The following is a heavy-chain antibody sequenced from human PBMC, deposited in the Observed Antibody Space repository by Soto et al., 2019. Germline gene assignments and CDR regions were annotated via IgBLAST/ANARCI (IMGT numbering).Heavy chain of an antibody. J-gene: IGHJ3*02. V-gene: IGHV3-23*01. CDR3: ARPVKMATIRNAFDI. Sequence: EVQLLESGGGLVQPGGSLRLSCAASGFTFSSYAMSWVRQAPGKGLEWVSAISGSGGSTYYADSVKGRFTISRDNSKNTLYLEMNSLRAEDTAVYYCARPVKMATIRNAFDIWGQGTMVTVSS. CDR1: GFTFSSYA. CDR2: ISGSGGST. D-gene: IGHD5-12*01.